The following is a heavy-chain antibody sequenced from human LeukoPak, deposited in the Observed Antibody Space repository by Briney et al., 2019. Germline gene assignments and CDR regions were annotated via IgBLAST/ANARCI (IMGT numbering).Heavy chain of an antibody. J-gene: IGHJ4*02. CDR3: ARERSSWSLDY. D-gene: IGHD3-3*01. Sequence: GGSLRLSCAASGFTFSSYAMSWVRQAPGKGLEWVAFIHFDGSNEQYADSVKGRFTISRDNSKNTLYLQMHSLRAEDTAVYYCARERSSWSLDYWGQGTLVTVSS. CDR1: GFTFSSYA. V-gene: IGHV3-30*02. CDR2: IHFDGSNE.